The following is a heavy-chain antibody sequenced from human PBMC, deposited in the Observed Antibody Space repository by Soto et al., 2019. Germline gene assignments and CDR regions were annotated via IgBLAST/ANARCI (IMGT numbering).Heavy chain of an antibody. D-gene: IGHD5-12*01. CDR1: GGTFNNYA. CDR2: IIPIIGTA. Sequence: QVQLVQSGAEVKKPGSSLTVSCKASGGTFNNYAISWVRQAPGQGLEWMGGIIPIIGTADYAHKFQGRLAISADESTGNTCMELSSLRSEDTALYYCARGGVDVVATSAFDYWGQGTLVTVSS. J-gene: IGHJ4*02. V-gene: IGHV1-69*01. CDR3: ARGGVDVVATSAFDY.